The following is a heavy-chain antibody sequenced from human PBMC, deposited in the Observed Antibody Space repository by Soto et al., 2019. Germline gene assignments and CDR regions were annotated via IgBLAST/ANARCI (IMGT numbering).Heavy chain of an antibody. CDR1: GFTFSTYA. V-gene: IGHV3-23*01. Sequence: GGSLRLSCAASGFTFSTYAMSWVRQAPGKGLEWVSAISGSGGGTYYADSVKGRFTISRDNSKNTLYLQMNSLRAEDTAVYYCAKGRYSSGWYGDYWGQGTLVTVSS. J-gene: IGHJ4*02. CDR3: AKGRYSSGWYGDY. D-gene: IGHD6-19*01. CDR2: ISGSGGGT.